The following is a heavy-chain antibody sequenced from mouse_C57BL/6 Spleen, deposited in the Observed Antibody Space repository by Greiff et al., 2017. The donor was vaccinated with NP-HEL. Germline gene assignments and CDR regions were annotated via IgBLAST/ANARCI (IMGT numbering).Heavy chain of an antibody. V-gene: IGHV3-6*01. J-gene: IGHJ2*01. CDR2: ISYDGSN. Sequence: EVQLQQSGPGLVKPSQSLSLTCSVTGYSITSGYYWNWIRQFPGNKLEWMGYISYDGSNNYNPSLKNRISITRDTSKNQFFLKLNSVTTEDTATYYCARVPYYGSSSLYFDYWGQGTTLTVSS. D-gene: IGHD1-1*01. CDR3: ARVPYYGSSSLYFDY. CDR1: GYSITSGYY.